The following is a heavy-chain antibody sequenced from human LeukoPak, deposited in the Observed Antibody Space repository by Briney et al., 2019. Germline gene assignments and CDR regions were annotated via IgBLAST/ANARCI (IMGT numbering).Heavy chain of an antibody. J-gene: IGHJ4*02. Sequence: SQTLSLTCSVSGDSISSGGYYWSWIRQPPGEGLDWIGYISQSGSTSYNPSLKSRVTISVDRSKNQFSLQLSSVTASDTAVYYCARVLTDSRGWYHFDYWGQGTLVTVSS. CDR3: ARVLTDSRGWYHFDY. CDR2: ISQSGST. V-gene: IGHV4-30-2*01. CDR1: GDSISSGGYY. D-gene: IGHD6-19*01.